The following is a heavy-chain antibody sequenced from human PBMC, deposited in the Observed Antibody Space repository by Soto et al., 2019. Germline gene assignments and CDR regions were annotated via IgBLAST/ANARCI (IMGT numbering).Heavy chain of an antibody. CDR2: IGTAGDT. J-gene: IGHJ2*01. D-gene: IGHD2-15*01. Sequence: TKGKGLEWVSAIGTAGDTYYPGSVKGRFTISRDNSKNTLYLQMNSLRAEDSFFYYGEGAILEFLLLSAFLLNRSYDL. V-gene: IGHV3-13*01. CDR3: EGAILEFLLLSAFLLNRSYDL.